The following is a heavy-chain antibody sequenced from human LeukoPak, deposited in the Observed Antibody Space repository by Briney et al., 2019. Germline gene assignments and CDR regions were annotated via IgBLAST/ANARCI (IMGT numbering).Heavy chain of an antibody. CDR1: GFTFNRYW. D-gene: IGHD3-3*01. V-gene: IGHV3-7*01. J-gene: IGHJ4*02. CDR3: TRDRVITIFGVASS. Sequence: GGSLRLSCAASGFTFNRYWMSWVRQAPGKGLEWVANIKQDGSEKYYVDSVKGRFTISRDNAKNSLYLQMNSLRAEDTAVYYCTRDRVITIFGVASSWGQGTLVTVSS. CDR2: IKQDGSEK.